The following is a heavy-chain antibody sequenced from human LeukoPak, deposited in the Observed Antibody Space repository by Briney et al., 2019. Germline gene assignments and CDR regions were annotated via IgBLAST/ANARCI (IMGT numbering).Heavy chain of an antibody. Sequence: GGSLRLSCAASGFTFSSYGMSWVRQAPGKGLEWVSAISGSGGSTYYADSVKGRFTISRDNAKNSLYLQMNSLRAEDTAVYYCARDFVGSGWYYPFDYWGQGTLVTVSS. CDR2: ISGSGGST. J-gene: IGHJ4*02. CDR3: ARDFVGSGWYYPFDY. V-gene: IGHV3-23*01. D-gene: IGHD6-19*01. CDR1: GFTFSSYG.